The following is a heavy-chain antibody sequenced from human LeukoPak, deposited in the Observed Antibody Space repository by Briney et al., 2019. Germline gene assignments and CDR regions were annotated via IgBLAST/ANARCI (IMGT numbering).Heavy chain of an antibody. J-gene: IGHJ4*02. CDR1: GFIVNTNY. Sequence: GGSLRLSCAASGFIVNTNYMTWVRQAPGRGLEWVSFIYADGNTYYADSVKGRFTISRDISKNAVYLQMNSLRAEDTAVYFCARRFTGENYFDSWGQGILVAVSS. D-gene: IGHD1-14*01. V-gene: IGHV3-53*01. CDR2: IYADGNT. CDR3: ARRFTGENYFDS.